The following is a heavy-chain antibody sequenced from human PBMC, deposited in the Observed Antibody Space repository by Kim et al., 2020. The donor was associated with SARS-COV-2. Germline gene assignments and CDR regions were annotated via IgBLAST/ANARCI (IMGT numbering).Heavy chain of an antibody. CDR1: GGSISMYY. J-gene: IGHJ4*02. Sequence: SETLSLTCTVSGGSISMYYWSWIRQPPGKGLEWIGYIHYTGSTDYNPSLKSWVTISLDTSKKQFSLKLTSVTAADTAVYYCARVGGYCSGANCYSFDYWGRGTLVTVSS. CDR2: IHYTGST. V-gene: IGHV4-59*01. CDR3: ARVGGYCSGANCYSFDY. D-gene: IGHD2-15*01.